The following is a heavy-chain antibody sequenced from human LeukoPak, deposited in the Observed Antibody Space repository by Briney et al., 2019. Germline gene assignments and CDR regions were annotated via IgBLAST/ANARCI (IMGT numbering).Heavy chain of an antibody. V-gene: IGHV4-4*07. Sequence: SETLSLTCTVSGGSISSYYWSWIRQPAGKGLEWIGRIYTSGSTNYNPSLKSRVTMSVDTSKNQFSLKLSSVTAADTAVYYCARDWAIGDSWNYYYMDVWGKGTMVTVSS. CDR3: ARDWAIGDSWNYYYMDV. J-gene: IGHJ6*03. D-gene: IGHD1-26*01. CDR1: GGSISSYY. CDR2: IYTSGST.